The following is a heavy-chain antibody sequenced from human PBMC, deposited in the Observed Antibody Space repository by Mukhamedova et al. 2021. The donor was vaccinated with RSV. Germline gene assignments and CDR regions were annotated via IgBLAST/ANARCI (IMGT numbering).Heavy chain of an antibody. V-gene: IGHV4-34*01. CDR3: ARGRSRSWFPY. D-gene: IGHD6-13*01. Sequence: SWIRQPPGKGLEWIGXINHSGSXNYXXSLKSRVTISVDTSKNQFSLKLSSVTAADTAVYYFARGRSRSWFPYWGQGTLLTASS. J-gene: IGHJ4*02. CDR2: INHSGSX.